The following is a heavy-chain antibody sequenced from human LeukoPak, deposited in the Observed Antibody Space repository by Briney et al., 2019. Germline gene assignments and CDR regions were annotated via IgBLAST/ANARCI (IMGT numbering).Heavy chain of an antibody. Sequence: PGGSLRLSCVASTFTFSDYSMIWVRQAPGKGLEWVSYILTTSSTIYYADSVKGRFTISRDNAKNSLYLQMNSLRAEDTAVYYCAIPPGGYYFNWGQGTLLTVSS. CDR3: AIPPGGYYFN. J-gene: IGHJ4*02. V-gene: IGHV3-48*01. CDR1: TFTFSDYS. D-gene: IGHD3-10*01. CDR2: ILTTSSTI.